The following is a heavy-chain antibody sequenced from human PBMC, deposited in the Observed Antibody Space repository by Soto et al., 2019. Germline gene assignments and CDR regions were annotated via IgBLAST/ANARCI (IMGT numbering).Heavy chain of an antibody. CDR3: ARELWSGPFDY. CDR2: IWSDGSNK. J-gene: IGHJ4*02. V-gene: IGHV3-33*01. Sequence: QVQLVESGGGVVQPGRSLRLSCAASGFTFSSYGMHWVRQAPGKGLEWVAVIWSDGSNKYYADSVKGRFTISRDNSKNPLYLQMNSLRAEDTAVYYCARELWSGPFDYWGQGTLVTVSS. D-gene: IGHD3-3*01. CDR1: GFTFSSYG.